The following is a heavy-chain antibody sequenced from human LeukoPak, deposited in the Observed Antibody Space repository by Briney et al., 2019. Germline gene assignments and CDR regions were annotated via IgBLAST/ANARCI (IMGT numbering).Heavy chain of an antibody. CDR2: INPNSGGT. CDR1: GHTFTGYY. J-gene: IGHJ6*03. CDR3: ARDRQQLVFYYYYMDV. D-gene: IGHD6-13*01. Sequence: SVKVSCKASGHTFTGYYMHWVRQAPGQGLEWMGRINPNSGGTNYAQKFQGRVTMTRDTSISTAYMELSRLRSDDTAVYYCARDRQQLVFYYYYMDVWGKGTTVTVSS. V-gene: IGHV1-2*06.